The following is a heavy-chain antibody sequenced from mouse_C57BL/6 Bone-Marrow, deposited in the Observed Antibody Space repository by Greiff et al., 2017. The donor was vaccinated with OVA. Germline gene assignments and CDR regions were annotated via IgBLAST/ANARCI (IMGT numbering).Heavy chain of an antibody. D-gene: IGHD1-1*01. J-gene: IGHJ3*01. CDR3: ARTGSRGGFAY. Sequence: QVQLQQPGAELVRPGSSVKLSCKASGYTFTSYWMHWVKQRPIQGLEWIGNIDPSDSETHYNQKFKDKATLTVDKSSSTAYMQLSSLTSEDSVVYYCARTGSRGGFAYWGQGTLVTVSA. V-gene: IGHV1-52*01. CDR1: GYTFTSYW. CDR2: IDPSDSET.